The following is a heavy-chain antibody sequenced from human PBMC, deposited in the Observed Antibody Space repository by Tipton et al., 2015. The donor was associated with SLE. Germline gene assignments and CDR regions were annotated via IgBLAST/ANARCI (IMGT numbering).Heavy chain of an antibody. CDR1: GGTFSSYA. CDR3: ARGRRITMVRGGDPGFDY. D-gene: IGHD3-10*01. CDR2: IIPIFGTA. J-gene: IGHJ4*02. Sequence: QLVQSGAEVKKPGSSVKVSCKASGGTFSSYAISWVRQAPGQGLEWMGRIIPIFGTANYAQKFQGRVTITADESTSTAYMELSSLRSEDTAVYYGARGRRITMVRGGDPGFDYWGQGTLVTVSS. V-gene: IGHV1-69*18.